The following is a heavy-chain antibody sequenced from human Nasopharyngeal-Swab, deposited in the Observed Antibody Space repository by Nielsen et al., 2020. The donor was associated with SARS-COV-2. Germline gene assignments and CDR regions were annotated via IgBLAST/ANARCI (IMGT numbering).Heavy chain of an antibody. V-gene: IGHV5-51*01. CDR2: IDPGDSDT. CDR1: GYNFRNYW. CDR3: ARRALGYCDGGNCNWLDP. Sequence: GSLRLSCKGSGYNFRNYWISWVRQMPGKGLEWMGFIDPGDSDTRYSPSFQGQVTISVDKSINTAYLQWSSLKPSDTAMYYCARRALGYCDGGNCNWLDPWGQGTLVTVSS. J-gene: IGHJ5*02. D-gene: IGHD2-15*01.